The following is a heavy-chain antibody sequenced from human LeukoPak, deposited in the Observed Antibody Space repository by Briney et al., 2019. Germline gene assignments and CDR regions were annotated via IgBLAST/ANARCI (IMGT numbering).Heavy chain of an antibody. J-gene: IGHJ4*02. CDR1: GFTVSSNY. CDR2: IYSGGST. Sequence: PGGSLRLSCAASGFTVSSNYMSWVRQAPGKGLEWVSVIYSGGSTYYADSVKGRFTISRDNSKNTLYLQMDSLRAEDTAVYYCARGLRWYPYYFDYWGQGTLVTVSS. V-gene: IGHV3-53*01. D-gene: IGHD4-23*01. CDR3: ARGLRWYPYYFDY.